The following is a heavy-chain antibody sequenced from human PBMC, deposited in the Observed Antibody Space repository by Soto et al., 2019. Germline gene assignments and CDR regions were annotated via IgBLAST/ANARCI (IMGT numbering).Heavy chain of an antibody. D-gene: IGHD3-10*01. CDR3: ARDIGSYAYGEGY. CDR1: GGSISRRTHH. J-gene: IGHJ4*02. CDR2: IYYSGNT. Sequence: SATLSLTCTVSGGSISRRTHHWVWCRQPPGKVLEWIGTIYYSGNTYYNPSRKSRITMSVDTSRNQFYLKLSSVTAEDTAVYYCARDIGSYAYGEGYWGQGIQVTVSS. V-gene: IGHV4-39*02.